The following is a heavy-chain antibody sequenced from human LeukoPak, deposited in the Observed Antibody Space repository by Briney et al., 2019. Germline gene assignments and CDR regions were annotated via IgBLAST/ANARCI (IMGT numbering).Heavy chain of an antibody. J-gene: IGHJ3*02. CDR3: ARGVPRYYESSGYEDDAFDI. CDR2: ISSSSSYI. Sequence: PGGSLRLSCAASGFTFSGYSMNWVRQAPGKGLEWVSSISSSSSYIYYVDSVKGRFTISRDNAKNSLYLQMNSLRAEDTAVYYCARGVPRYYESSGYEDDAFDIWGQGTMVTVSS. V-gene: IGHV3-21*01. CDR1: GFTFSGYS. D-gene: IGHD3-22*01.